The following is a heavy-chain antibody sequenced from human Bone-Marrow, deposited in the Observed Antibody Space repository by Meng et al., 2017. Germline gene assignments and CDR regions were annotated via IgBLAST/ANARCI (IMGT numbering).Heavy chain of an antibody. V-gene: IGHV3-48*01. Sequence: GESLKISCAASGFTFSSYEMSWVRQAPGKGLEWVSYMSSSSNTIYYADSVKGRFTISRDNSKNTLYLQMNSLRAEDTAVYYCARGSGYHTTEYFQHWGQGTLVTVSS. CDR2: MSSSSNTI. CDR1: GFTFSSYE. D-gene: IGHD3-22*01. CDR3: ARGSGYHTTEYFQH. J-gene: IGHJ1*01.